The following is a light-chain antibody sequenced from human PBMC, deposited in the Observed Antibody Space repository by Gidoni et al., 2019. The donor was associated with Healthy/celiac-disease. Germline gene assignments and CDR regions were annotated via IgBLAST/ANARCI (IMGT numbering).Light chain of an antibody. Sequence: PVTLSLSPGERATLSCSASQSVSSSYLAWYQQKPGQAPRILIYGASSRATGIPDRFSGSGSGTDFTLTISRLEPEDFAVYYCQQYGSSPYTFGQGTKLEIK. CDR1: QSVSSSY. CDR3: QQYGSSPYT. V-gene: IGKV3-20*01. CDR2: GAS. J-gene: IGKJ2*01.